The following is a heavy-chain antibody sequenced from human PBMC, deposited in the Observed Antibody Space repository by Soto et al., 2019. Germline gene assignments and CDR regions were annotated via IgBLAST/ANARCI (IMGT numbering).Heavy chain of an antibody. CDR3: AKDPFHPTGVYYGMDL. V-gene: IGHV3-23*01. CDR1: GFTFSSYA. J-gene: IGHJ6*02. D-gene: IGHD3-10*01. CDR2: ISGSGGST. Sequence: GGSLRLSCAASGFTFSSYAMSWVRQAPGKGLEWVSAISGSGGSTYYADSVKGRFTISRDNSKNTLYLQMNSLRAEDTAVYYCAKDPFHPTGVYYGMDLWGQGTTVTVSS.